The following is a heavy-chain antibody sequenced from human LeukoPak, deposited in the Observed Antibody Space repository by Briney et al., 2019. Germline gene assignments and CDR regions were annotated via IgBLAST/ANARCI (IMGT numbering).Heavy chain of an antibody. Sequence: SETLSLTCTVSGGSISSSSYHWGWIRQPPGKGLEWIGNIYYSGSTYYNPSLNSRVTISVDTAKNQFSLKLTSVTAADTAVYYCARDQTYSSSWYSGFSVDYYYYYYMDVWGKGTTVTVSS. D-gene: IGHD6-13*01. CDR3: ARDQTYSSSWYSGFSVDYYYYYYMDV. CDR2: IYYSGST. J-gene: IGHJ6*03. CDR1: GGSISSSSYH. V-gene: IGHV4-39*07.